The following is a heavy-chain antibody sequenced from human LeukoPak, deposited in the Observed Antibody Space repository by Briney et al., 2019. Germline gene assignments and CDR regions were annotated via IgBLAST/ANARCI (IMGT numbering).Heavy chain of an antibody. V-gene: IGHV1-69*13. CDR3: ARERRVRGSCVGYFDY. J-gene: IGHJ4*02. CDR2: IIPIFGTA. D-gene: IGHD1-26*01. CDR1: GGTFSSYA. Sequence: SVKVSCNASGGTFSSYAISWVRQAPGQGLEWMGGIIPIFGTANYAQKFQGRVTITADESTSTAYMELSSRRSEDTAVYYCARERRVRGSCVGYFDYWGQGTLVTVSS.